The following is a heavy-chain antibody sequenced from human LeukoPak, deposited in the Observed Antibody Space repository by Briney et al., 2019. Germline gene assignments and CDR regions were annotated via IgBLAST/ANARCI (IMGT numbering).Heavy chain of an antibody. CDR1: GFTVSSNY. D-gene: IGHD6-13*01. Sequence: GGSLRLSCAAPGFTVSSNYMSWVRQAPGKGLEWVSVIHSGGSTYYADSVKGRFTISRDNPKNTLYLQMNSLRAEDTAVYYCARGGGSSSWYRSWGQGTLVTVSS. V-gene: IGHV3-66*01. CDR3: ARGGGSSSWYRS. CDR2: IHSGGST. J-gene: IGHJ4*02.